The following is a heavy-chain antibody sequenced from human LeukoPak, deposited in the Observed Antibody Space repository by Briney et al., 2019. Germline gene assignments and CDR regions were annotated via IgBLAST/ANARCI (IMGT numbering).Heavy chain of an antibody. CDR1: GGSVRRGNYY. Sequence: PSETLSLTCTVSGGSVRRGNYYWTWIRQPAGSGLEWIGRIYTSGTTDYNPSLRTRVTISVDASRNQFSLNLSSVTAADTAVYYCARRSIVVVVAANWFDPWGQGTLVTVSS. V-gene: IGHV4-61*02. CDR3: ARRSIVVVVAANWFDP. D-gene: IGHD2-15*01. J-gene: IGHJ5*02. CDR2: IYTSGTT.